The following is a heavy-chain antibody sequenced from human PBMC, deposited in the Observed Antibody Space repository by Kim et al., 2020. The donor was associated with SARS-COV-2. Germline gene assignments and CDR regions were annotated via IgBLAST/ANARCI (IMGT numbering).Heavy chain of an antibody. D-gene: IGHD1-26*01. Sequence: GGSLRLSCAASGFTVSSNYMSWVRQAPGKGLEWVSVIYSGGSTYYADSVKGRFTISRHNSKNTLYLQMNSLRAEDTAVYYCARGGAPIVGATRNQDAFDIWGQGTMVTVSS. V-gene: IGHV3-53*04. CDR3: ARGGAPIVGATRNQDAFDI. CDR1: GFTVSSNY. J-gene: IGHJ3*02. CDR2: IYSGGST.